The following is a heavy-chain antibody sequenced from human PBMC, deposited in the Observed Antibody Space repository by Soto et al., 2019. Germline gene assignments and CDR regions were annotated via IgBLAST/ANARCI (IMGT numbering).Heavy chain of an antibody. D-gene: IGHD2-2*01. J-gene: IGHJ5*02. CDR3: AGRAIALVYIVGGAAGREDIWLYP. V-gene: IGHV3-48*01. Sequence: EVQLVESGGGLVQPGGSLRLSCAASGFTFSSYSMNWVRQAPGKGLEWVAYISSSSSNIYYADSVKGRFTISRDNAKNPLYLQINSLRVYDTAVYYCAGRAIALVYIVGGAAGREDIWLYPWGQGTLVTGSS. CDR2: ISSSSSNI. CDR1: GFTFSSYS.